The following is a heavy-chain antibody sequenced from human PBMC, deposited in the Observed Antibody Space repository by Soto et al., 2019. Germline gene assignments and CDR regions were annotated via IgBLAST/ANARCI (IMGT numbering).Heavy chain of an antibody. CDR3: VMVDNYVTPTPQDV. CDR1: GYIFVNYG. D-gene: IGHD3-16*01. Sequence: QVQLVQSGDEVKKPGASVKVSCKASGYIFVNYGIAWVRQAPGQGLEWMGWISPYTGNTHSATKVQGRLTMTTDTSTSTAYMDLGSLISDDTAVYYCVMVDNYVTPTPQDVWGQGTTVTVCS. J-gene: IGHJ6*02. V-gene: IGHV1-18*01. CDR2: ISPYTGNT.